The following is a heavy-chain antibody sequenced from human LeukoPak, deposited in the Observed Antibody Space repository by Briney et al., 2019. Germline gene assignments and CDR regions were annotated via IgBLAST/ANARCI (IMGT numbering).Heavy chain of an antibody. CDR2: IRTKANTYAT. CDR3: ARKFNSDISEYWFDFDH. Sequence: PGGSLRLSCAASGLSFSDSAMHWVRQASGKGPEWVGRIRTKANTYATAYAASVKGRFTISRDDSRNTAYLQMSSLRADDTAVYYCARKFNSDISEYWFDFDHWGLGTLVTVSS. V-gene: IGHV3-73*01. J-gene: IGHJ4*02. CDR1: GLSFSDSA. D-gene: IGHD3-22*01.